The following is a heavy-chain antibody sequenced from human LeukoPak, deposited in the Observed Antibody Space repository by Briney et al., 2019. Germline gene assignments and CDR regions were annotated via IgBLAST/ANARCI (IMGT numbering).Heavy chain of an antibody. CDR2: VSSSGTT. CDR1: GAPISKYF. Sequence: SETLSLTCTVSGAPISKYFWHWIRHPAGEGLEWIGRVSSSGTTNYNPSLKSRVTISVDTSRNQVSLKLSSVTAADTAVYYCARDPAYGSGSYWGQGTLVTVSS. V-gene: IGHV4-4*07. D-gene: IGHD3-10*01. J-gene: IGHJ4*02. CDR3: ARDPAYGSGSY.